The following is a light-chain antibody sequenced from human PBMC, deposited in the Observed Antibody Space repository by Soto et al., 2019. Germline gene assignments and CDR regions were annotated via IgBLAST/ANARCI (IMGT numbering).Light chain of an antibody. CDR2: ANN. CDR3: QSYDSSLSGYV. J-gene: IGLJ1*01. CDR1: SSNIGGDYD. Sequence: QSALTQPPSVSGAPGQRVTISCTGSSSNIGGDYDVHWYQQLPGTAPKLLIYANNNRPSGVPGRFSGSKSGTSASLAITGLQAEDEADYYCQSYDSSLSGYVFGTGTKLTVL. V-gene: IGLV1-40*01.